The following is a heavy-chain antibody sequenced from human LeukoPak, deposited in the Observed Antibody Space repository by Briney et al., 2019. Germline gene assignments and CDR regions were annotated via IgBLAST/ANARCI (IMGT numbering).Heavy chain of an antibody. CDR3: ARGLLWFGEYQYYFDY. CDR1: GYTFTSYG. Sequence: ASVKVSCRASGYTFTSYGISWVRQAPGQGLEWMGWISAYNGNTNYAQKLQGRVTMTTDTSTSTAYMELSSLKSEDTAVYYCARGLLWFGEYQYYFDYWGQGTLVTVSS. V-gene: IGHV1-18*01. D-gene: IGHD3-10*01. J-gene: IGHJ4*02. CDR2: ISAYNGNT.